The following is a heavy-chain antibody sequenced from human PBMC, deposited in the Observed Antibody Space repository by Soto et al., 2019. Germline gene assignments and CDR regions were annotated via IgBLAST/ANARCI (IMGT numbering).Heavy chain of an antibody. CDR2: IYYSGST. V-gene: IGHV4-39*01. CDR3: ARKRTSVVTQAYFDD. Sequence: SGTLSLTCTVSGGSINSRSYYWGWIRQSPGKGLEWIGSIYYSGSTYYNPSLKSRVAMSVDTSKNQFSLKLRSVSAADTAVYYCARKRTSVVTQAYFDDWGQGSLVTVSS. CDR1: GGSINSRSYY. J-gene: IGHJ4*02. D-gene: IGHD2-21*02.